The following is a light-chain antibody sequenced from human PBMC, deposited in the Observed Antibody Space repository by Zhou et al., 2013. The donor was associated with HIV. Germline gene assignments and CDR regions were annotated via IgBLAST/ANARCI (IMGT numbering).Light chain of an antibody. V-gene: IGKV3-15*01. J-gene: IGKJ1*01. Sequence: EIMLTQSPATLSVSPGERVTLICRASQSVSRNLAWYQQKPGQAPRLLIYGTSIRAIGVPARFSGSGSGTEFTLTISTMQSEDFGVFYCQQCNTWPWTFGQGTKVEIK. CDR2: GTS. CDR3: QQCNTWPWT. CDR1: QSVSRN.